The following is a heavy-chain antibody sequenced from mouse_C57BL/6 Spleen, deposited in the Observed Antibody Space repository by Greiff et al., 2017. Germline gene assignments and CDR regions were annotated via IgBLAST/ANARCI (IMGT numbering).Heavy chain of an antibody. CDR1: GFSLSTFGMG. CDR3: ARVYYYGSSYRWYFDV. Sequence: QVQLKESGPGILQPSQTLSLTCSFSGFSLSTFGMGVGWIRQPSGKGLEWLAHIWWDDDKYYNPALKSRLTISKDTSKNQVFLKIANVDTADTATYYCARVYYYGSSYRWYFDVWGTGTTVTVSS. V-gene: IGHV8-8*01. D-gene: IGHD1-1*01. J-gene: IGHJ1*03. CDR2: IWWDDDK.